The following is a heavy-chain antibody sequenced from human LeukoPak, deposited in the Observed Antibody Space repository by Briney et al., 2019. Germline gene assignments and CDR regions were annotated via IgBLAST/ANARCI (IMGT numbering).Heavy chain of an antibody. CDR1: GYTFTSYG. D-gene: IGHD3-3*02. CDR2: ISAYNGNT. CDR3: ARVLLPHFLARSARFDY. Sequence: ASVKVSCKASGYTFTSYGISWVRQAPGQGLEWMGWISAYNGNTNYAQKLQGRVTMTTDTSTSTAYMELRSLRSDDTAVYYCARVLLPHFLARSARFDYWGQGTLVTVSS. J-gene: IGHJ4*02. V-gene: IGHV1-18*01.